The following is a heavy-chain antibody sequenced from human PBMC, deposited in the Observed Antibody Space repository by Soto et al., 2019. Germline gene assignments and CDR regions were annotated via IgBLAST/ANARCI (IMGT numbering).Heavy chain of an antibody. CDR2: ISSNGGST. CDR3: VKPFNSSSWYVPPQSPYYYYYYGMDV. Sequence: GGSLRLSCSASGFTFSSYAMHWVRQAPGKGLEYVSAISSNGGSTYYADSVKGRFTISRDNSKNTLYLQMSSLRAEDTAVYYCVKPFNSSSWYVPPQSPYYYYYYGMDVWGQGTTVTVSS. V-gene: IGHV3-64D*08. J-gene: IGHJ6*02. D-gene: IGHD6-13*01. CDR1: GFTFSSYA.